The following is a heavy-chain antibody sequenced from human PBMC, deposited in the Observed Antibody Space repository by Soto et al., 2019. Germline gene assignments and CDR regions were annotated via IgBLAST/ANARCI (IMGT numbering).Heavy chain of an antibody. V-gene: IGHV3-33*08. CDR2: IWYDGSNK. Sequence: GGSLILSCAGSGFSFDDYAMHWVRQAPGKGLEWVAVIWYDGSNKYYADSVKGRFTISRDNSKNTLYLQMNSLRAEDTAVYYCARDIYSGFNFDYWGQGTLVTVSS. CDR3: ARDIYSGFNFDY. CDR1: GFSFDDYA. D-gene: IGHD5-12*01. J-gene: IGHJ4*02.